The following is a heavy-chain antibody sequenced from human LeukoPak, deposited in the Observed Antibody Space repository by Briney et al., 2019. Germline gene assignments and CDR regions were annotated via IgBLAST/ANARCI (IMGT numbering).Heavy chain of an antibody. Sequence: PGGSLRLSCAASGFTFSSYGMHWVRQAPGKGLEWVAVIRYDGSNKYYADPVKGRFTISRDNSKNTLYLQMNSLRAEDTAVYYCARDPRDYYDSSGYYYAPYYYGMDAWGQGTTVTVSS. CDR3: ARDPRDYYDSSGYYYAPYYYGMDA. D-gene: IGHD3-22*01. CDR2: IRYDGSNK. V-gene: IGHV3-33*01. CDR1: GFTFSSYG. J-gene: IGHJ6*02.